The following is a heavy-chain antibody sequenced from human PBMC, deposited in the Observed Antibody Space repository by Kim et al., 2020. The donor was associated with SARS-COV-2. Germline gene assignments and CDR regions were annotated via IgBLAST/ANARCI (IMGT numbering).Heavy chain of an antibody. V-gene: IGHV3-53*01. CDR2: IHDAGST. CDR1: GSSVRSSY. CDR3: SSSTVGAHFAY. D-gene: IGHD3-16*01. J-gene: IGHJ4*02. Sequence: GGSLRLSCAVSGSSVRSSYMTWVRQAPGKGLEWVSAIHDAGSTYYADAAKSRFTISRDIPKDTLYLQMNSLRAADTAVYYCSSSTVGAHFAYCGQ.